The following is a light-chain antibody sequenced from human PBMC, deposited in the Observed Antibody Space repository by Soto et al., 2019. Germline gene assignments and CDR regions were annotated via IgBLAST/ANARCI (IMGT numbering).Light chain of an antibody. CDR2: WAS. Sequence: DIVMTQSPDSLAVSLGERATINCKSSQSVFYSSNNKNYLAWYQQKPGQPPKLLIFWASTRKSGVPDRFGGSGSGTDFTLTISSLQAEDVAVYYCQQYYTTPVTFGQGTKVEIK. CDR3: QQYYTTPVT. CDR1: QSVFYSSNNKNY. V-gene: IGKV4-1*01. J-gene: IGKJ1*01.